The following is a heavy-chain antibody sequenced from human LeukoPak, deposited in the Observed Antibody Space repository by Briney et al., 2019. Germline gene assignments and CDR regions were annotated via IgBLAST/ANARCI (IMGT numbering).Heavy chain of an antibody. D-gene: IGHD2/OR15-2a*01. Sequence: HPGGSLRLSCAASGNYWMHWVRQVPGKGLVWVSHINSDGSWTSYADSVKGRFTISKDNAKNTVYLQMNSLRAEDTAVSYCVSFYETYWGRGTLVTVSS. CDR1: GNYW. V-gene: IGHV3-74*01. CDR2: INSDGSWT. CDR3: VSFYETY. J-gene: IGHJ4*02.